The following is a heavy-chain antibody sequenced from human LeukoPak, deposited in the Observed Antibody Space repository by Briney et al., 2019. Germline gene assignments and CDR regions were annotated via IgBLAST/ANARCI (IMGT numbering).Heavy chain of an antibody. J-gene: IGHJ3*02. Sequence: GGSLRLSCAASEFTVSSNYMSWVRQAPGKWLEWVSVIYSGGSTSYADSVKGRFTISRDNAKNTLYLQMNRLKAEDTAVYYCARSATDAFDIWGQGTMVTVSS. CDR1: EFTVSSNY. V-gene: IGHV3-53*01. CDR3: ARSATDAFDI. CDR2: IYSGGST.